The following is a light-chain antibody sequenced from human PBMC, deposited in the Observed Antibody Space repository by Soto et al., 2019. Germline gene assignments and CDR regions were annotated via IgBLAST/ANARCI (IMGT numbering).Light chain of an antibody. J-gene: IGKJ4*01. Sequence: EIVLTQSPGTLSLSPGERATLSCRASQSVSSSYLAWYQQKPGQAPRLLIYGASSRATGIPDWFSGSGSGTDFTLTISSLEPEDFAVYCCQQYGSPPLTFGGGTKVEIK. CDR1: QSVSSSY. V-gene: IGKV3-20*01. CDR3: QQYGSPPLT. CDR2: GAS.